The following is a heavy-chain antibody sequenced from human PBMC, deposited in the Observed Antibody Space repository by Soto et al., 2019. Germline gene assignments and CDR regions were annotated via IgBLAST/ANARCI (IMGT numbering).Heavy chain of an antibody. V-gene: IGHV3-23*01. Sequence: GSLRLSCVASGFTYFTYAMSWVRQAPGKGLEWVSTVSNSGGATYSAVSVKGRFTISRDNSKKTLYLQMNSLRAEDTAVYYCAKILPAYLYGGFDYWGQGTLVTVSS. J-gene: IGHJ4*02. CDR1: GFTYFTYA. D-gene: IGHD3-10*01. CDR2: VSNSGGAT. CDR3: AKILPAYLYGGFDY.